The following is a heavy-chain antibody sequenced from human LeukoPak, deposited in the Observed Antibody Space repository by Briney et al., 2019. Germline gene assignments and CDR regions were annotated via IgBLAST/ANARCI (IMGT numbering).Heavy chain of an antibody. CDR2: ISGDGGST. CDR1: GFTFDDYA. Sequence: GGSLRLSCAASGFTFDDYAMQWVRQAPGKGLEWVSHISGDGGSTYYAESVKGRFTISRDNSKNSLYLQMNSLRTEDTALYYCAKDIRPYYYDSSGYYIDYWGQGTLVTVSS. CDR3: AKDIRPYYYDSSGYYIDY. D-gene: IGHD3-22*01. V-gene: IGHV3-43*02. J-gene: IGHJ4*02.